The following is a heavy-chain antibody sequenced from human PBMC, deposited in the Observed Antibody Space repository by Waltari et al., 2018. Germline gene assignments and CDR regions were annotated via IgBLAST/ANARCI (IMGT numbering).Heavy chain of an antibody. D-gene: IGHD5-12*01. Sequence: QMQLHASGLGPVVPHRTTTVSCAGHGDSRSVNFWWRWLRQTPGKGREWIGQMQGSGRINYNPSLESRVTVSSDMSNNLFSLKLTSATAADTAVYFCARDRGRGLYLDSWGQGILGTVSP. J-gene: IGHJ4*02. CDR3: ARDRGRGLYLDS. CDR2: MQGSGRI. CDR1: GDSRSVNFW. V-gene: IGHV4-4*01.